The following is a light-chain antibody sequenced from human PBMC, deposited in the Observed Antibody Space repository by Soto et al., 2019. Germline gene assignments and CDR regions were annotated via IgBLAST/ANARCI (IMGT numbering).Light chain of an antibody. CDR1: QSLLHSNGYNY. CDR3: MQALQTPYS. V-gene: IGKV2-28*01. J-gene: IGKJ2*01. CDR2: LGS. Sequence: DIVMTQSPLSLPVTPGEPASISCRSSQSLLHSNGYNYLDWHLQKPVQSPQLLIYLGSNRASGVPDRLSGSGSGTDFTLKISRVEAEDVGVYYCMQALQTPYSFGQGTKLEIK.